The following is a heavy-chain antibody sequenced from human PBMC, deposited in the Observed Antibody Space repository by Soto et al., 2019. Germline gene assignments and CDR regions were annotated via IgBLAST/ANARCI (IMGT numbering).Heavy chain of an antibody. CDR3: ARESGGNWTYDVD. V-gene: IGHV4-4*07. J-gene: IGHJ4*02. CDR2: ISINGNS. CDR1: GGSITDYS. Sequence: QVQVKESGPGLVKPSDTLSLTCTVSGGSITDYSWSWIRQSAGTGLEWLGRISINGNSHYHPSLRSRVTMSIETSKNQFSLNLRSVTAADTAVYYCARESGGNWTYDVDWGQGTLVTVSS. D-gene: IGHD1-7*01.